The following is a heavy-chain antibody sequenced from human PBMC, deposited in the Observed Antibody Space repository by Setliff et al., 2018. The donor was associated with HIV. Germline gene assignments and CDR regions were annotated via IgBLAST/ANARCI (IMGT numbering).Heavy chain of an antibody. CDR3: ARARGPEGYFDS. Sequence: SETLSLTCTVSGGSISSSIYYWGWIRQTPGKGLDWIGFIYYSGSTYYYSGSTYYKSSLKSRLTISVDTSKNQFSLKMSSVTSADTADYYCARARGPEGYFDSWGQGTLVTVSS. CDR1: GGSISSSIYY. CDR2: IYYSGSTYYYSGST. V-gene: IGHV4-39*07. D-gene: IGHD3-10*01. J-gene: IGHJ4*02.